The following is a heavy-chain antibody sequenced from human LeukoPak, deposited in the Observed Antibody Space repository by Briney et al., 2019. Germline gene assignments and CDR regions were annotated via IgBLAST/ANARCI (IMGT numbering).Heavy chain of an antibody. J-gene: IGHJ6*02. CDR1: GFTFSSYG. CDR2: ISYDGSNK. Sequence: PGGSLRLSCAASGFTFSSYGMHWVRQAPGKGLEWVAVISYDGSNKYYADSVKGRFTISRDNSKNTVYLQMNSLRAEDTAVYYCAKSDSSGWSTYYYYYYGMDVWGQGTTVTVSS. D-gene: IGHD6-19*01. CDR3: AKSDSSGWSTYYYYYYGMDV. V-gene: IGHV3-30*18.